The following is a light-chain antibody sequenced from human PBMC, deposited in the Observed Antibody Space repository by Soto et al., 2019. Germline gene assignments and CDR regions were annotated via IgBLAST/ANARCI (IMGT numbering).Light chain of an antibody. Sequence: QSALTLPPSVSGSPGQSVTISCTGTSSVVSDYYRFYLYQHSPSTAPKHILSGVTNRPSGVPDRFSGSRSGNTASLTISGLQPEDEADYYCCLYTSTSTYVFGPGTKVTVL. CDR3: CLYTSTSTYV. CDR2: GVT. CDR1: SSVVSDYYR. J-gene: IGLJ1*01. V-gene: IGLV2-18*01.